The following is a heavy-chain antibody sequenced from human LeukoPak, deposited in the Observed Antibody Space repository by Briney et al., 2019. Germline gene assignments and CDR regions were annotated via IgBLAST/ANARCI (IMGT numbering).Heavy chain of an antibody. CDR3: ARDGGSDMVDAFDI. D-gene: IGHD2-8*01. Sequence: SETLSLTCAVSGGSISSSNWWSWVCQPPGKGLEWIGEIYHSGSTNYNPSLKSRVTISVDKSKNQFSLKLSSVTAADTAVYYCARDGGSDMVDAFDIWGQGTMVTVSS. V-gene: IGHV4-4*02. J-gene: IGHJ3*02. CDR2: IYHSGST. CDR1: GGSISSSNW.